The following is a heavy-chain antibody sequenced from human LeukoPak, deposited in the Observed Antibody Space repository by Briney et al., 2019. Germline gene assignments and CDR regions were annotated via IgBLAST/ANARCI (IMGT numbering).Heavy chain of an antibody. V-gene: IGHV3-21*01. CDR2: ISSSSSYI. Sequence: GGSLRLSCAASGFTFSSYSMNWVRQAPGKGREWVSSISSSSSYIYYADSVKGRFTISRDNAKNSLYLQMNSLRAEDTAVYYCARDWPTIAAAGTIPEYFQHWGQGTLVTVSS. J-gene: IGHJ1*01. CDR1: GFTFSSYS. CDR3: ARDWPTIAAAGTIPEYFQH. D-gene: IGHD6-13*01.